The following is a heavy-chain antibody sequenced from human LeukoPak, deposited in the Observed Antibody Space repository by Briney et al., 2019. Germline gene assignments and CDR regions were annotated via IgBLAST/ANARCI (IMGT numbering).Heavy chain of an antibody. CDR1: GFTFSSYS. CDR2: IHWNSGST. Sequence: GGSLRLSCATSGFTFSSYSMSWVRQAPGKGLEWVSGIHWNSGSTGYADSVKGRFTISRDNAKNSLYLQMNSLRADDTAFYYCARSSGGEWFDDAFDIWGQGTMVTVSS. D-gene: IGHD3-3*01. CDR3: ARSSGGEWFDDAFDI. V-gene: IGHV3-20*04. J-gene: IGHJ3*02.